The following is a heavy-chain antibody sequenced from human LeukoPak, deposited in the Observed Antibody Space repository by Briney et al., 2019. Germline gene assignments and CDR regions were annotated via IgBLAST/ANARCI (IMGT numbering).Heavy chain of an antibody. CDR1: GFTVSSNY. D-gene: IGHD3-10*01. CDR3: ARARPYGSGSYRQSYYFGY. V-gene: IGHV3-53*01. J-gene: IGHJ4*02. CDR2: IYSGGST. Sequence: GGSLRLSCAASGFTVSSNYMSWVRQAPGKGLEWVSVIYSGGSTYYADSVKGRFTISRDNSKNTLYLQMNSLRAEDTAVYYCARARPYGSGSYRQSYYFGYWGQGTLVTVSS.